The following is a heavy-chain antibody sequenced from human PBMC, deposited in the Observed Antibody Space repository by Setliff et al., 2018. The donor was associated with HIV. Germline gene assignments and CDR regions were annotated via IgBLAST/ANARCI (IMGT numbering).Heavy chain of an antibody. CDR1: GGSISSYY. V-gene: IGHV4-59*01. CDR3: AREIYGGNSRPFDY. Sequence: SETLSLTCTVSGGSISSYYWSWIRQPPGKGLEWIGYIYYNGNTSYNPSLKSRVTISVDTSKNQLSLKLSSVTAADTAVYYCAREIYGGNSRPFDYWGQGTLVTVSS. D-gene: IGHD4-17*01. J-gene: IGHJ4*02. CDR2: IYYNGNT.